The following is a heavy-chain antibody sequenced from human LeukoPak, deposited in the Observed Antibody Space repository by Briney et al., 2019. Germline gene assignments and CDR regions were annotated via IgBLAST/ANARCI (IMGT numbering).Heavy chain of an antibody. CDR2: INPNNGGT. J-gene: IGHJ4*02. CDR1: GYTFTGYY. V-gene: IGHV1-2*04. Sequence: ASVTVSCKASGYTFTGYYIHWVRQAPGQGLEWMGWINPNNGGTNYVQKFQGWVTMTRDTSISTAYMELSRLRSNDTAVYYCARDRHSGNYYLDYWGQGTLVTVSS. D-gene: IGHD1-26*01. CDR3: ARDRHSGNYYLDY.